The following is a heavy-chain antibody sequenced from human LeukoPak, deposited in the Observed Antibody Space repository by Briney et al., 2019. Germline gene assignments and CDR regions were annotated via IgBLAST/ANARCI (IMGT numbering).Heavy chain of an antibody. D-gene: IGHD3-16*02. J-gene: IGHJ4*02. CDR2: IRYDGSNK. Sequence: PGGSLRLSCAASGFTFSSYGMHWVRQAPGKGLEWVAFIRYDGSNKYYADSVKGRFTISRDNSKNTLYLQMNSLRAEDTAVYYCAKXXSANMITFGGVIVPPFDYWGQGTLVTVSS. CDR3: AKXXSANMITFGGVIVPPFDY. CDR1: GFTFSSYG. V-gene: IGHV3-30*02.